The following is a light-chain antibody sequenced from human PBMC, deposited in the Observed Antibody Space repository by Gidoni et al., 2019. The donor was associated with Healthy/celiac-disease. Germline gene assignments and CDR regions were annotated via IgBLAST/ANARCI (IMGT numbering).Light chain of an antibody. CDR1: QSVSSN. V-gene: IGKV3-15*01. CDR3: QQYNNWPPWT. CDR2: GAS. J-gene: IGKJ1*01. Sequence: EKVMTQSPATLSVSPGERATLSCRASQSVSSNLAWYQQKPGQAPRLLIFGASTRATGIPARFSGSGSGTEFTLTISSLQSEDFAVYYCQQYNNWPPWTFXQXTKVXIK.